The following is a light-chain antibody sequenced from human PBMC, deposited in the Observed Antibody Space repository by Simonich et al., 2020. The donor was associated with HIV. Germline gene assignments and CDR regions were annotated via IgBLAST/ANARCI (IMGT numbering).Light chain of an antibody. V-gene: IGLV3-27*01. CDR3: YSAADNNVV. Sequence: SYELTQPSSVSVSPGQTARITCSGDVLAKKYARWFQQKPGQAPVLVIYNDSERPSGIHERFSGSSSGTTVTLTISGAQVEDEADYYCYSAADNNVVFGGGTKLTVL. J-gene: IGLJ2*01. CDR1: VLAKKY. CDR2: NDS.